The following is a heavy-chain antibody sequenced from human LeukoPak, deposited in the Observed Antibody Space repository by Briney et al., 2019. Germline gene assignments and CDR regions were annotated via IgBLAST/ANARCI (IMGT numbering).Heavy chain of an antibody. Sequence: GGSLRLSCAASGFTFSSYWMSWVRQAPGKGLEWVANIKQDGSEKYYADSVKGRFTISRDNAKNSLYLQMNSLRAEDMALYYCAKDSSSSWYLGGYYFDYWGQGTLVTVSS. J-gene: IGHJ4*02. CDR1: GFTFSSYW. D-gene: IGHD6-13*01. CDR2: IKQDGSEK. V-gene: IGHV3-7*03. CDR3: AKDSSSSWYLGGYYFDY.